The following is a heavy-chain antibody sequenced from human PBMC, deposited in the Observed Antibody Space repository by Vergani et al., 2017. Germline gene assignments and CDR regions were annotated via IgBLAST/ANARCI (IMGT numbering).Heavy chain of an antibody. CDR3: AGGNCGVNCPKYNWLAP. CDR2: IYPNGNG. Sequence: QVHLQESGPGVVKPSETLSLTCTVSGGSMSDFYWTWIRQPAGRGLEWIGRIYPNGNGNYNESLRSRLTMSIDTSRSQFSLSLSSVTAADTAVYYCAGGNCGVNCPKYNWLAPWGRGILVTVSS. V-gene: IGHV4-4*07. J-gene: IGHJ5*02. D-gene: IGHD2-21*01. CDR1: GGSMSDFY.